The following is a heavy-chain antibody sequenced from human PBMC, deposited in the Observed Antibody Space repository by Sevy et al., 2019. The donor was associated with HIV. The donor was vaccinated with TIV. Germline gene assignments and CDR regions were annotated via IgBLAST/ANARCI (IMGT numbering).Heavy chain of an antibody. J-gene: IGHJ4*02. V-gene: IGHV3-30*02. Sequence: GGSLRLSCAASGFSFSSYGMHWVRQAPGKGLEWMSYIQYDGSNKDYADSVKGRFTISSDNSKNQLYLQMNSLRVEDTAVFYCVKEGGGGGGDHWGQGTLVTVSS. CDR2: IQYDGSNK. CDR1: GFSFSSYG. D-gene: IGHD3-10*01. CDR3: VKEGGGGGGDH.